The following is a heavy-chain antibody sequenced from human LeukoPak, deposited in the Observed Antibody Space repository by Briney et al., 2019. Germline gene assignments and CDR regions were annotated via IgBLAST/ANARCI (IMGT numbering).Heavy chain of an antibody. V-gene: IGHV4-38-2*02. J-gene: IGHJ4*02. CDR3: ARVTYVYYFDY. CDR2: MYHSGSA. CDR1: GYSISSGYY. D-gene: IGHD3-16*01. Sequence: NPSETLSLTCTVSGYSISSGYYWGWIRQPPGKGLEWIGNMYHSGSAYYNPSLKSRVTISVDTSKNQFSLKLSSVTAADTAVYYCARVTYVYYFDYWGQGTLVTVSS.